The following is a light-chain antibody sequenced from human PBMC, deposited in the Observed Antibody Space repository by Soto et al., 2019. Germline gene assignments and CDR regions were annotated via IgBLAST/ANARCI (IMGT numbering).Light chain of an antibody. Sequence: DIQMTQSPSTLSASIGARVTITCRASQSTTGWLAWYQQKPGKAPKLLIYGTSSLETGVPSRFRGSGSGTEFTLTITYLQPDDFATYYCQQYSPYSYSFGQGTKLEIK. J-gene: IGKJ2*03. CDR2: GTS. V-gene: IGKV1-5*03. CDR3: QQYSPYSYS. CDR1: QSTTGW.